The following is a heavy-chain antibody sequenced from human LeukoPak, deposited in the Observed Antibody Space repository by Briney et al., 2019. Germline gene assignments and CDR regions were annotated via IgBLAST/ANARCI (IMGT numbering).Heavy chain of an antibody. CDR1: GFTFSDYY. D-gene: IGHD5-18*01. V-gene: IGHV3-74*01. CDR2: IESDGAST. J-gene: IGHJ4*02. Sequence: NPGGSLRLSCAASGFTFSDYYMNWFRQAPGQGLEWVLRIESDGASTTYAVSVKGRFTISRDNAKNTLYLQMNSLRAEDTAVYYCARGYFHGSIDYWGQGTLVTVSS. CDR3: ARGYFHGSIDY.